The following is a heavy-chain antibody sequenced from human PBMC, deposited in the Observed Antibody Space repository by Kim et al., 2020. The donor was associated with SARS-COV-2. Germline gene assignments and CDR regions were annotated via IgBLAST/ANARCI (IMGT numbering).Heavy chain of an antibody. V-gene: IGHV3-30*18. D-gene: IGHD4-17*01. CDR1: GFTFSSYG. CDR3: AKDHNPYGDLRGGPGFDY. CDR2: ISYDGSNK. Sequence: GGSLRLSCAASGFTFSSYGMHWVRQAPGKGLEWVAVISYDGSNKYYADSVKGRFTISRDNSKNTLYLQMNSLRAEDTAVYYCAKDHNPYGDLRGGPGFDYWGQGTLVTVSS. J-gene: IGHJ4*02.